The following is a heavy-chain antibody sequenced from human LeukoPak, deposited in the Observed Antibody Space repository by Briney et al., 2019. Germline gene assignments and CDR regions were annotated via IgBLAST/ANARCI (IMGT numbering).Heavy chain of an antibody. Sequence: GGSLRLSCAASGFTFSSYAMSWVRQAPGKGLEWVSAISGSGGSTYYADPVKGRFTISRDNSKNTLYLQMNSLRAEDTAVYYCAKDPLWFGEFDAFDIWGQGTMVTVSS. V-gene: IGHV3-23*01. CDR3: AKDPLWFGEFDAFDI. CDR2: ISGSGGST. D-gene: IGHD3-10*01. J-gene: IGHJ3*02. CDR1: GFTFSSYA.